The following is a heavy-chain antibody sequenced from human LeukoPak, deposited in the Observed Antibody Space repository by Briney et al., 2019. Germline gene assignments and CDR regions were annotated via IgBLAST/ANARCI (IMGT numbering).Heavy chain of an antibody. D-gene: IGHD6-13*01. J-gene: IGHJ4*02. CDR3: ASSATIAAAILDY. CDR1: GGSFSGYC. CDR2: INHSGST. Sequence: SETLPLTCAVYGGSFSGYCWSWIRQPPGKGLEWIGEINHSGSTNYNPSLKSRVTISVDTSKNQFSLKLSSVTAADTAVYYCASSATIAAAILDYWGQGTLVTVSS. V-gene: IGHV4-34*01.